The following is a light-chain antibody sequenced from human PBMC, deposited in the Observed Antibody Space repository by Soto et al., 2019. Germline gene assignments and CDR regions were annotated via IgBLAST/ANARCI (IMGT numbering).Light chain of an antibody. Sequence: QSALTQPASVSGSPGQSITISCIGIISDVGNYHLVSWYQQHPGKAPKLMIYEGSKRPSGVSNRFSGSKSGNTASLTISELQAEDEADYYCCAYAGSSTLGFGGGTKVTVL. CDR3: CAYAGSSTLG. CDR2: EGS. V-gene: IGLV2-23*01. CDR1: ISDVGNYHL. J-gene: IGLJ3*02.